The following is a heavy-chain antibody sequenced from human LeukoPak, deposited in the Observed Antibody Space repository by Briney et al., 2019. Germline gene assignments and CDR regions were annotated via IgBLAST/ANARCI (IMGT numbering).Heavy chain of an antibody. Sequence: GGSLRLSCAASGFTFSSYSMNWVRQAPGKGLEWVSSISSSSSYIYYADSVKGRFTISRDNAKNSLYLQMNSLRAEDMAVYYCARDFNYYDSSGYPNWGQGTLVTVSS. CDR2: ISSSSSYI. J-gene: IGHJ4*02. D-gene: IGHD3-22*01. CDR1: GFTFSSYS. V-gene: IGHV3-21*01. CDR3: ARDFNYYDSSGYPN.